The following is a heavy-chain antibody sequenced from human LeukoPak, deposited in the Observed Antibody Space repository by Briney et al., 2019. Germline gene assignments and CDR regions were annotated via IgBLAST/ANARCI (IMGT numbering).Heavy chain of an antibody. V-gene: IGHV1-2*04. Sequence: ASVKVSCKASGYTFTGYYMHWVRQAPGQGLEWMGWINPNSGGTNYAQKFQGWVTMTRDTSISTAYMELSRLRSDDTAVYYCARGGALPSYYYYGMDVWGQGTTVTVSS. CDR1: GYTFTGYY. CDR3: ARGGALPSYYYYGMDV. J-gene: IGHJ6*02. CDR2: INPNSGGT.